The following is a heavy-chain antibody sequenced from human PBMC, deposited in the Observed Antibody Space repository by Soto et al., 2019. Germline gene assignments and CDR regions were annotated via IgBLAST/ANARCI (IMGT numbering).Heavy chain of an antibody. CDR3: ARVRTSNGMDV. Sequence: SETLSLTCIVSGASISSFYWSWIRQPPGKELEWIGYMYHSGRSSYNPSLKSRVTISVDTSTNQLSLRLRSVTTADTAVYYCARVRTSNGMDVWGQGTTVTVSS. CDR1: GASISSFY. V-gene: IGHV4-59*01. J-gene: IGHJ6*02. D-gene: IGHD2-2*01. CDR2: MYHSGRS.